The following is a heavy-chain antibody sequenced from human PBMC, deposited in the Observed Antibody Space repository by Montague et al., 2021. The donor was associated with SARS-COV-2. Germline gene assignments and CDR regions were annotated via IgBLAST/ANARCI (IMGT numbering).Heavy chain of an antibody. J-gene: IGHJ4*01. CDR2: ISHDESNH. V-gene: IGHV3-30*04. CDR3: AREGYRSGSFYIDY. CDR1: RLPFNGYA. D-gene: IGHD1-26*01. Sequence: LRLSFAASRLPFNGYAMHWVRQAPGKGLEWLTFISHDESNHRYADSVKGRFTISRDNSKNTLYLQMDSLRPEDTAVYYCAREGYRSGSFYIDYWGQGTLVTVSS.